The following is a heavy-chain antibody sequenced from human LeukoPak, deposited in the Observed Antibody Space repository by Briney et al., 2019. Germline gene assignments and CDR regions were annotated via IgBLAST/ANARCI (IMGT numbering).Heavy chain of an antibody. CDR3: ARHRVRSMVRGVLKSLNYYYYYMDV. J-gene: IGHJ6*03. CDR1: GGSISSSSYY. D-gene: IGHD3-10*01. V-gene: IGHV4-39*01. Sequence: SETLSLTCTVSGGSISSSSYYWSWIRQPPGKGLEWIGEINHSGSTNYNPSLKSRVTISVDTSKNQFSLKLSSVTAADTAVYYCARHRVRSMVRGVLKSLNYYYYYMDVWGKGTTVTISS. CDR2: INHSGST.